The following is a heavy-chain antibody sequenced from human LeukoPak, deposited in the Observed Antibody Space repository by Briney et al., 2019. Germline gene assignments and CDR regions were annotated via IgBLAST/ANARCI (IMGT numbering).Heavy chain of an antibody. CDR1: GFTFSSYA. Sequence: PGGSLRLSCAASGFTFSSYAMHWVRQAPGKGLEWVAVISYDGSNKYYADSVKGRFTISRDNSKNTLYLQMNSLRAEDTAVYYCASLSVDTAMVDFDYWGQGTLVTVSS. J-gene: IGHJ4*02. V-gene: IGHV3-30-3*01. CDR3: ASLSVDTAMVDFDY. CDR2: ISYDGSNK. D-gene: IGHD5-18*01.